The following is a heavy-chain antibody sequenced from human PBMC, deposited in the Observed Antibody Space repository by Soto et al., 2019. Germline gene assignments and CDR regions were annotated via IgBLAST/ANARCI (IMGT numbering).Heavy chain of an antibody. CDR3: AKDSSPGGDDAFDI. V-gene: IGHV3-30*18. D-gene: IGHD3-16*01. CDR2: ISYDGSNK. CDR1: GFTFSSYG. J-gene: IGHJ3*02. Sequence: QVQLVESGGGVVQPGRSLRLSCAASGFTFSSYGMHWVRQAPGKGLEWVAVISYDGSNKYYADSVKGRFTISRDNSKNTLYLQMNSLRAEDTAVYYCAKDSSPGGDDAFDIWGQGTMVTVSS.